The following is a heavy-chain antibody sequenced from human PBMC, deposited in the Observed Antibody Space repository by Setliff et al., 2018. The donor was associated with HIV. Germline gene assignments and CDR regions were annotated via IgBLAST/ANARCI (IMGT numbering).Heavy chain of an antibody. CDR1: GDTFSSYA. J-gene: IGHJ2*01. V-gene: IGHV1-69*10. D-gene: IGHD1-26*01. CDR2: IIPVLGLS. Sequence: SVKVSCKASGDTFSSYAISWVRQAPGQGLEWMGGIIPVLGLSYYAQNFQGRVTITADESTSTAYMELSSLRSEDTAVYYCARSSGAYYFILHSRGGGRVRGGAVGWGGRGRG. CDR3: ARSSGAYYFILHSRGGGRVRGGAVGWGG.